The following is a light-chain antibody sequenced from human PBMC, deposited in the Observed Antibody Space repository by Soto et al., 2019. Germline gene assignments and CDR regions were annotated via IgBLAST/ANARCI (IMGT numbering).Light chain of an antibody. Sequence: IVMTQSPDTLSVSPGERVTLSCRASPSVGSNLAWYQQKPGQAPRLLMFDASTRATGVSARFSGTGFGTEFTLTISSLQSEDFAMYYCQHYSEWPPGTFGQGTKLE. CDR3: QHYSEWPPGT. V-gene: IGKV3-15*01. J-gene: IGKJ2*01. CDR2: DAS. CDR1: PSVGSN.